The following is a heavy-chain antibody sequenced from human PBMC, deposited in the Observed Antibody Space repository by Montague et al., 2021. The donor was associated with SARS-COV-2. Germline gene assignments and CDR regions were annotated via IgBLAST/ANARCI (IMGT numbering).Heavy chain of an antibody. V-gene: IGHV4-39*02. J-gene: IGHJ3*02. CDR3: ARRGRKLLPVATTIGGFDI. CDR1: GGSISSSNYY. CDR2: IYDSGST. Sequence: SETLSLTCTVSGGSISSSNYYWDWIGQPPGKGLEWIGSIYDSGSTYYXPSLKSRVTISVDTSKNHFSLKLSSVTASDTAVYYCARRGRKLLPVATTIGGFDIWGQGTMVTVSS. D-gene: IGHD5-12*01.